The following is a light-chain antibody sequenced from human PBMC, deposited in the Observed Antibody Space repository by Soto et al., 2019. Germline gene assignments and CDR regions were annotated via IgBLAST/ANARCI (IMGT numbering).Light chain of an antibody. CDR1: QGISSY. Sequence: DTQLTQSPPFLSASVGDRVTITCRASQGISSYLAWYQQKPGKAPKLLIYAASTLQSGVPSRFSGSGPGTEFTLTISSLQPEDFATYYCQQLNSYPLTFGGGTKVEIK. CDR2: AAS. V-gene: IGKV1-9*01. J-gene: IGKJ4*01. CDR3: QQLNSYPLT.